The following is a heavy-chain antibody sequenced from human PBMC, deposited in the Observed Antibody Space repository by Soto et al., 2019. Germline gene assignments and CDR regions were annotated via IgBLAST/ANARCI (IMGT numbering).Heavy chain of an antibody. CDR3: ARDLRAGTTAHDAFDI. CDR2: INAGNGNT. J-gene: IGHJ3*02. V-gene: IGHV1-3*01. CDR1: GYTITSYA. Sequence: ASVKVSCKASGYTITSYAMHWVRQAPGQRLEWMGWINAGNGNTKYSQKFQGRVTITRDTSASTAYMELSSLRSEDTAVYYCARDLRAGTTAHDAFDIWGQGTMVTVSS. D-gene: IGHD1-7*01.